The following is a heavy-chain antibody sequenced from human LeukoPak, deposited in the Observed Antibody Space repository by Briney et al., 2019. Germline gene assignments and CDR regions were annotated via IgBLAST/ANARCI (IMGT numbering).Heavy chain of an antibody. J-gene: IGHJ5*02. D-gene: IGHD5-18*01. CDR2: ISSSSSYI. V-gene: IGHV3-21*01. CDR3: ARDIPLSGYSYGFHWFDP. Sequence: SGGSLRLSCAASGFTFSSYSMNWVRQAPGKGLEWVSSISSSSSYIYYADSVKGRFTISRDNAKTSLYLQMNSLRAEETAVYYCARDIPLSGYSYGFHWFDPWGQGTLVTVSS. CDR1: GFTFSSYS.